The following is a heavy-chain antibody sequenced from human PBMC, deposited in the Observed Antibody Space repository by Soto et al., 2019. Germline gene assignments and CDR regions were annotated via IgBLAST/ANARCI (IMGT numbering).Heavy chain of an antibody. D-gene: IGHD6-13*01. CDR3: ARCIAAAGPIDY. CDR2: IYHSGST. V-gene: IGHV4-4*02. Sequence: QVQLQESGPGLVKPSGTLSLTCAVSGGSISSSNWWSWVRQPPGKGLEWIGEIYHSGSTNYNPSLKRRATISVDTSKNQSTLKLSSVPAADTAVYYCARCIAAAGPIDYWGQGTLVTVSS. J-gene: IGHJ4*02. CDR1: GGSISSSNW.